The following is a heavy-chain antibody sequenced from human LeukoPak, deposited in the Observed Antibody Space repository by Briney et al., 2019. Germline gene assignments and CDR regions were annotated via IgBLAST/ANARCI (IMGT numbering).Heavy chain of an antibody. CDR1: GGTFSSYA. D-gene: IGHD3-22*01. CDR2: IIPILGIA. J-gene: IGHJ4*02. CDR3: ARDIYDSSGYRGGLEY. Sequence: GSSVKVSCKASGGTFSSYAISWVRQAPGQGLEWMGRIIPILGIANYAQKFQGRVTMTRDTSTSTVYMELSSLRSEDTAVYYCARDIYDSSGYRGGLEYWGQGTLVTVSS. V-gene: IGHV1-69*04.